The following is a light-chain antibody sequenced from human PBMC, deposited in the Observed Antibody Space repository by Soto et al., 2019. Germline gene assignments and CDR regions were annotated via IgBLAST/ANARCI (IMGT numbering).Light chain of an antibody. Sequence: QSALTQPASVSGSPGQSITISCTGTSSDVGGYNYVSWYQQHPGKAPKLMIYDVSNRPSGVSNRFSGSKSGNTASLTISWLQAEDEADYYCSSYTSSHVVFGGGTQLTVL. J-gene: IGLJ2*01. CDR2: DVS. CDR1: SSDVGGYNY. V-gene: IGLV2-14*01. CDR3: SSYTSSHVV.